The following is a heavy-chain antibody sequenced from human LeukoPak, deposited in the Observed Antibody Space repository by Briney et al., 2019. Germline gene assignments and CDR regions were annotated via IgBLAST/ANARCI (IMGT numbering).Heavy chain of an antibody. J-gene: IGHJ4*02. CDR1: GGSNSSGGYY. CDR2: IYYSGST. V-gene: IGHV4-39*01. D-gene: IGHD1-26*01. Sequence: SETLSLTCTVSGGSNSSGGYYWSWIRQHPGKGLEWIGYIYYSGSTYYNPSLKSRVTISIDTSKNQFSLNLNSVTAADTALYSCARHYLGGNYPDYFSHWGQGTLVTVSS. CDR3: ARHYLGGNYPDYFSH.